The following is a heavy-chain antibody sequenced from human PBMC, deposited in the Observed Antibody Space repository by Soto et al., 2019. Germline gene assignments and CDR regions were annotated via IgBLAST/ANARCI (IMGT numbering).Heavy chain of an antibody. CDR2: TYITGDT. D-gene: IGHD6-19*01. V-gene: IGHV4-4*07. CDR1: GDSISTYY. Sequence: SETLSLTCSVSGDSISTYYWSWIRQSAGKGLEWIGRTYITGDTNYNPSLKSRVTMSLDTSKNQLSLKLSSVTAADTAVYYCAREYTETVDGPTPFYFDYRDQGTPVTVSS. J-gene: IGHJ4*02. CDR3: AREYTETVDGPTPFYFDY.